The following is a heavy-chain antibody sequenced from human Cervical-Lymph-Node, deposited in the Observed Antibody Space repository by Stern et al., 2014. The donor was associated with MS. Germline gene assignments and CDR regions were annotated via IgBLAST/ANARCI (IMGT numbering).Heavy chain of an antibody. Sequence: QLVQSGAEVKKPGASVTVSCKASGLTFANCYIHWVREAPGQGLEWMGTINPSGGSATYAQKFQGRVTMTWDTSTSTVYMETSSLRSDDTATHYCAVGVTQVLFPDYWCQGTLVTVSS. J-gene: IGHJ4*02. V-gene: IGHV1-46*01. CDR3: AVGVTQVLFPDY. CDR1: GLTFANCY. CDR2: INPSGGSA. D-gene: IGHD2-15*01.